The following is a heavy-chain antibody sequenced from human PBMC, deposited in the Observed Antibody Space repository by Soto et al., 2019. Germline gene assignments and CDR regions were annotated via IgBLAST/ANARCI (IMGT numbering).Heavy chain of an antibody. CDR3: ARHNSQWPNGFDP. CDR2: ISAYNGNT. D-gene: IGHD1-1*01. Sequence: QVQLVQSGAEVKKPGASVKVSCKASGYTFTSYGISWVRQAPGQGLEWMGWISAYNGNTNYAPKLQGRVTMTTDTSTSTTYSELRSLRSDDTAVYYCARHNSQWPNGFDPWGQGTLVTAS. J-gene: IGHJ5*02. CDR1: GYTFTSYG. V-gene: IGHV1-18*01.